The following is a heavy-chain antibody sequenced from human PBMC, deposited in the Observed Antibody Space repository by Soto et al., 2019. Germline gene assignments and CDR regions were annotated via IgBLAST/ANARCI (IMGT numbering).Heavy chain of an antibody. CDR3: ASMIFGVVNDYSYYGMDV. V-gene: IGHV3-48*03. D-gene: IGHD3-3*01. Sequence: RLSCAASGFSFSSYEMNYVRQAPGKGLEWVSYISSSGTTIYYAGSVKGRFTISRDNAKNSLYLQMNSLRAEDTAVYYCASMIFGVVNDYSYYGMDVWGQGTTVTVSS. J-gene: IGHJ6*02. CDR1: GFSFSSYE. CDR2: ISSSGTTI.